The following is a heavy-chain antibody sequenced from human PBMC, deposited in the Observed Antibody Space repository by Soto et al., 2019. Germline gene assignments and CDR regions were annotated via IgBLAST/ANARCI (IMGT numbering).Heavy chain of an antibody. CDR3: ANTYYDILTGYYNGIFGD. V-gene: IGHV3-23*01. Sequence: XGCLRVSFAASGFTFSSYTMSWVRQAPGKGLEWVSAISGSGGSTYYADSVKGRFTISRDNSKNTLYLQMNSLRAEDTAVYYCANTYYDILTGYYNGIFGDWGHGTLVTVSS. J-gene: IGHJ4*01. D-gene: IGHD3-9*01. CDR1: GFTFSSYT. CDR2: ISGSGGST.